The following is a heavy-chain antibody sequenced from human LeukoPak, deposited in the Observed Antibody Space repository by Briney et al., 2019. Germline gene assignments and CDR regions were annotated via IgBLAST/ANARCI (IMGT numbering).Heavy chain of an antibody. CDR2: ISYDGSNK. D-gene: IGHD4-11*01. V-gene: IGHV3-30-3*01. Sequence: PGGSLRLSCAASGFTFSSYAMHWVRQAPGKGLEWVAVISYDGSNKYYADSVKGRFTISRDNSKNTLYLQMNSLRAEDTAVYYCAREGLIAYGNYPYYFDYWAQEPLLTVSS. CDR1: GFTFSSYA. J-gene: IGHJ4*02. CDR3: AREGLIAYGNYPYYFDY.